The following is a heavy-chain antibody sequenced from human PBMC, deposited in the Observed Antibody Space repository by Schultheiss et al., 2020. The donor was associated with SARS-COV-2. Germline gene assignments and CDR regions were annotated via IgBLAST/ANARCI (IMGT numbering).Heavy chain of an antibody. CDR1: GYTFTGYY. J-gene: IGHJ4*02. CDR2: INPNIGGT. V-gene: IGHV1-2*02. Sequence: ASVKVSCKASGYTFTGYYMHWVRQAPGQGLEWMGWINPNIGGTKYAQKFQGRVTMTTDTSTSTAYMELRSLRSDDTAVYYCARGTGSIGGFDYWGQGTLVTVSS. CDR3: ARGTGSIGGFDY. D-gene: IGHD1-26*01.